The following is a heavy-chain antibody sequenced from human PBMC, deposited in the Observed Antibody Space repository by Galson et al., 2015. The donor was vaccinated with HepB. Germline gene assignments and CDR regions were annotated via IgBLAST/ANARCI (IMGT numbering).Heavy chain of an antibody. J-gene: IGHJ6*02. CDR1: GFIFSSYS. CDR2: ISSSSSTI. CDR3: ARDNYYYYGMDV. V-gene: IGHV3-48*02. Sequence: SLRLSCAASGFIFSSYSLNWVRQAPGKGLEWVSYISSSSSTIYYADSVKGRFTISRDNAKSSLYLQMNSLRDEDTAVYYCARDNYYYYGMDVWGQGTTVTVSS.